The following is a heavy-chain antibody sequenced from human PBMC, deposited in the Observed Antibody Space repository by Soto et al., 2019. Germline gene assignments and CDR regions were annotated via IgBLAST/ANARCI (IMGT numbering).Heavy chain of an antibody. CDR3: AKDSDSYSTTPNSFDY. V-gene: IGHV3-9*01. CDR2: INWNSAKI. D-gene: IGHD6-13*01. CDR1: GFSFDEYA. J-gene: IGHJ4*02. Sequence: PGGSLRLSCSASGFSFDEYAMQWVRQAPGKGLEWVSSINWNSAKIGYAESVRGRFTISRDTAQKSLYLQMSSLKPEDTAFYFCAKDSDSYSTTPNSFDYWGQGTLVTVSS.